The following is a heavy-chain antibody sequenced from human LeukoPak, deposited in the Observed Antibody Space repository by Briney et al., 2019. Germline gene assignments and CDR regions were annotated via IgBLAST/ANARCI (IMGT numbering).Heavy chain of an antibody. CDR3: ARYYYDSSGYRGDY. Sequence: GAPLQISCKGAGYSFTSYWIGWGRQMRGKGLEWAGINYPGDSDTRYSPSFQGQVTISADKSISTAYLQWSSLKASDTAMYYCARYYYDSSGYRGDYWGQGTLVTVSS. D-gene: IGHD3-22*01. J-gene: IGHJ4*02. V-gene: IGHV5-51*01. CDR1: GYSFTSYW. CDR2: NYPGDSDT.